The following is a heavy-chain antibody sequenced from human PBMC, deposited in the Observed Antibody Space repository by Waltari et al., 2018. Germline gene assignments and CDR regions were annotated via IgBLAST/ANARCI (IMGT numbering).Heavy chain of an antibody. CDR1: ALTFSTYW. J-gene: IGHJ4*02. CDR2: GNPDGRTT. CDR3: ARSMNYGPDY. V-gene: IGHV3-74*01. Sequence: EGQLVESGGDLVQPGGSLRLSCAASALTFSTYWMHWVRQAPGKGLGWVARGNPDGRTTTYADSVRGRFSISRDNAKNTLYLQMNSLTVEDTAVYFCARSMNYGPDYWGRGTLVTVSS. D-gene: IGHD3-10*01.